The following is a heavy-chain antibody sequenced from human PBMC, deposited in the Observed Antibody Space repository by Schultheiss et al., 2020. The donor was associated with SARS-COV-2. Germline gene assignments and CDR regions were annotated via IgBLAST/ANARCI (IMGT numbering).Heavy chain of an antibody. J-gene: IGHJ4*02. CDR1: GLTFSTYG. D-gene: IGHD6-19*01. V-gene: IGHV3-30*18. CDR3: AKGTWYGSEQGGY. CDR2: ISYDGSKI. Sequence: GGSLRLSCAASGLTFSTYGMHWVRQAPGKGLEWVAVISYDGSKIYYADSVKGRFTISRDNAKNTSFLQMNSLRTEDTAVYYCAKGTWYGSEQGGYWGQGTLVTVSS.